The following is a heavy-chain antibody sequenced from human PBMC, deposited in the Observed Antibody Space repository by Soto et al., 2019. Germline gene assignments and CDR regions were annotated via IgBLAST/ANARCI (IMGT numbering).Heavy chain of an antibody. J-gene: IGHJ6*02. V-gene: IGHV3-30-3*01. D-gene: IGHD3-10*01. CDR2: IGYDGSNK. Sequence: QVQLVESGGGVVQPGRSLRLSCAASGLTLSRFAMHWVRQAPGKGLEWVAVIGYDGSNKDYADSVKGRFTISRDNSKNTRCLQMNSLRPEDTAVYYCARDPVNYYGSWTYGMDVWGQGTTVTVSS. CDR3: ARDPVNYYGSWTYGMDV. CDR1: GLTLSRFA.